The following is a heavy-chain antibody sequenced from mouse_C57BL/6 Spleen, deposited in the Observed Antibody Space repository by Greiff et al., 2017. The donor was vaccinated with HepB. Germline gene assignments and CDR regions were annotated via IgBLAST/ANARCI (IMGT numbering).Heavy chain of an antibody. CDR1: GYTFTSYW. D-gene: IGHD2-4*01. Sequence: QVQLQQPGAELVKPGASVKMSCKASGYTFTSYWITWVKQRPGQGLEWIGDIYPGSGSTKYNEKFKSKATLTVDPSSSTAYMQLSSLTSEDSAVYYCAREEMRLRGDAYWGQGTLVTVSA. CDR2: IYPGSGST. CDR3: AREEMRLRGDAY. J-gene: IGHJ3*01. V-gene: IGHV1-55*01.